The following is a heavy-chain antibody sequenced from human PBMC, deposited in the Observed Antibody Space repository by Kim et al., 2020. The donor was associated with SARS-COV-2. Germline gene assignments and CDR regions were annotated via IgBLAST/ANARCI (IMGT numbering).Heavy chain of an antibody. J-gene: IGHJ6*02. Sequence: GGSLRLSCAASGFTFSSYAMHWVRQAPGKGLKYVSAISSNGGSTYYANSVKGRFTISRDNSKNTLYLQMGSLRAEDMAVYYCARAPSYCSSTSCYVKSYYYYDYGMDVWGQGPTVTVSS. D-gene: IGHD2-2*01. V-gene: IGHV3-64*01. CDR1: GFTFSSYA. CDR2: ISSNGGST. CDR3: ARAPSYCSSTSCYVKSYYYYDYGMDV.